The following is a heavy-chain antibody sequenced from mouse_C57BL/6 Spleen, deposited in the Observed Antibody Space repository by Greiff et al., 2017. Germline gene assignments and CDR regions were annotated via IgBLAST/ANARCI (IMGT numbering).Heavy chain of an antibody. CDR1: GYTFTDYE. CDR2: IDPETGGT. D-gene: IGHD2-3*01. Sequence: QVQLQQSGAELVRPGASVTLSCKASGYTFTDYEMHWVKQTPVHGLEWIGAIDPETGGTAYNQKFKGKAILTADKSSSTAYMELRSLTSEDSAVYYCTRRGYYVGYYAMDYWGQGTSVTVSS. V-gene: IGHV1-15*01. CDR3: TRRGYYVGYYAMDY. J-gene: IGHJ4*01.